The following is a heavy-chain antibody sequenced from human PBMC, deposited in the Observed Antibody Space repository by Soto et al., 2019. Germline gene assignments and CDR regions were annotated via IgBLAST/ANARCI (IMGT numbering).Heavy chain of an antibody. CDR3: ATLPTRIVVSLLPIPT. V-gene: IGHV4-31*03. CDR2: IYYSGST. J-gene: IGHJ5*02. CDR1: GGSISSGGYY. Sequence: PSETLSLTCTVSGGSISSGGYYWSWIRQHPGKGLEWIGYIYYSGSTYYNPSLKSRVTISVDTSKNQFSLKLSSVTAADTAVYYCATLPTRIVVSLLPIPTWGQRILVTVSS. D-gene: IGHD2-21*01.